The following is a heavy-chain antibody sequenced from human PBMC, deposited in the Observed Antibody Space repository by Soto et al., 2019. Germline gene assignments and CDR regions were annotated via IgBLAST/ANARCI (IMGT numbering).Heavy chain of an antibody. CDR1: GFTFSSYG. J-gene: IGHJ4*02. CDR2: ISYDGSNK. V-gene: IGHV3-30*18. Sequence: SGGSLRLSCAASGFTFSSYGMHWVRQAPGKGLEWVAVISYDGSNKYYADSVKGRFTISRDNSKNTLYLQMNSLRAEDTAVYYCAKDHRERWLQYYFDYWGQGTLVTVSS. CDR3: AKDHRERWLQYYFDY. D-gene: IGHD4-4*01.